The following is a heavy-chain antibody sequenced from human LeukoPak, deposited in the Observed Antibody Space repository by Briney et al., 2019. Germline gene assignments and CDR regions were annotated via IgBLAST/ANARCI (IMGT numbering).Heavy chain of an antibody. CDR2: MKLDSANT. D-gene: IGHD3-10*01. CDR1: GYTFTSYD. J-gene: IGHJ5*02. Sequence: ASVKVSCKASGYTFTSYDINWVRQAPGQGLEWMGWMKLDSANTGYAQKFQGRVTMTRNTSISTAYMELSSLRSEDTAVYYCVRGRYSGLIVSPPPPSWGQGTLVTVSS. CDR3: VRGRYSGLIVSPPPPS. V-gene: IGHV1-8*01.